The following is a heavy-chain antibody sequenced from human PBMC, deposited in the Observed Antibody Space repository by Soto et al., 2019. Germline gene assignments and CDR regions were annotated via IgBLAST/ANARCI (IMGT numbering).Heavy chain of an antibody. Sequence: GESLKISCAASGFSFIDYFMSGLRQAPGKGLEWVSYIGPYGNSIYYADSVKGRFTISRDDATKSLHLHMNSLSTDDTAVYYCARDDHTYGVYWGQGTPVTVSS. J-gene: IGHJ4*02. D-gene: IGHD2-21*01. CDR2: IGPYGNSI. CDR1: GFSFIDYF. CDR3: ARDDHTYGVY. V-gene: IGHV3-11*01.